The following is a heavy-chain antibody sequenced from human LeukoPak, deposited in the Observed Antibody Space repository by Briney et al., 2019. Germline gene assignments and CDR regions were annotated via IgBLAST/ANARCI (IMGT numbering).Heavy chain of an antibody. CDR1: GGTFSSYA. Sequence: ASVKVSCKASGGTFSSYAISWVRQAPGQGLEWMGGIIPIFGTANYAQKFQGRVTITADKSTSTAYMELSSLRSEDTAVYYCARGIGMVRRVIEYYYYMDVWGKGTTVTVSS. J-gene: IGHJ6*03. CDR3: ARGIGMVRRVIEYYYYMDV. D-gene: IGHD3-10*01. V-gene: IGHV1-69*06. CDR2: IIPIFGTA.